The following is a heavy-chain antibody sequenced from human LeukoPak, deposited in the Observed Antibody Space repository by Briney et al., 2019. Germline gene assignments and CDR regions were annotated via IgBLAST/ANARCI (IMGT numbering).Heavy chain of an antibody. CDR3: ARHFPYSYGLGYYFDY. V-gene: IGHV4-39*01. D-gene: IGHD5-18*01. CDR2: IYYSGST. J-gene: IGHJ4*02. Sequence: PSETLSLTCTVSGGSISSSSYSWGWIRQPPGKGLEWIGSIYYSGSTYYNPSLKSRVTISVDTSKNQFSLKLSSVTAADTAVYYCARHFPYSYGLGYYFDYWGQGTLVTVSS. CDR1: GGSISSSSYS.